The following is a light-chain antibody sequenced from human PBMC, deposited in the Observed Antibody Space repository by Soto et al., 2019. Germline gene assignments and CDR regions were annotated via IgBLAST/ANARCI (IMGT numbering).Light chain of an antibody. CDR3: QHYGGSFI. Sequence: EIVLTQSPGTLSLSPGEGATVSCRVSQSINSKSLVWYQRKFGQAPRLLIYNTSSRATGIPDRFSGSKSGTDFTLSISRLEPEDFAVYYCQHYGGSFIFGPGTKVDFK. CDR1: QSINSKS. CDR2: NTS. V-gene: IGKV3-20*01. J-gene: IGKJ3*01.